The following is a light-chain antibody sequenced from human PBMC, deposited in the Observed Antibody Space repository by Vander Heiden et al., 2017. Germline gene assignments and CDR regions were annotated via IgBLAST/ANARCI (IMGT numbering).Light chain of an antibody. V-gene: IGLV2-23*01. J-gene: IGLJ2*01. Sequence: QSAPTQPASPSGSPGQSLTISCTGTSSDVGSYNLVSWYQQHPGKAPKLMIDEGSKRPSGVSNRFSGSKSGNTASLTISGLQAEDEADYYCCSYAGSSTFHVVFGGGTKLTVL. CDR3: CSYAGSSTFHVV. CDR2: EGS. CDR1: SSDVGSYNL.